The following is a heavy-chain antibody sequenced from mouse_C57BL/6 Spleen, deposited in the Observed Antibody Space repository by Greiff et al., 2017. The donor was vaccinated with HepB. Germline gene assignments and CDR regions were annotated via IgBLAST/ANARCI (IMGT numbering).Heavy chain of an antibody. V-gene: IGHV1-69*01. D-gene: IGHD2-10*01. Sequence: VQLQQPGAELVMPGASVKLSCKASGYTFTSYWMHWVKQRPGQGLEWIGEIDPSDSYTNYNQKFKGKSTLTVDKSSSPAYMQLSSLTSEDSAVYYCARAYYGNLDAMDYWGQGTSVTVSS. J-gene: IGHJ4*01. CDR3: ARAYYGNLDAMDY. CDR1: GYTFTSYW. CDR2: IDPSDSYT.